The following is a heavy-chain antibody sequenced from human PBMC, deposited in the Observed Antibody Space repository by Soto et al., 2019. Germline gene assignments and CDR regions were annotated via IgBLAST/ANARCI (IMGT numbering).Heavy chain of an antibody. V-gene: IGHV3-33*01. CDR2: IWDDGSKK. CDR1: GFTVSSYG. Sequence: QVQLVESGGGVLQPGRSLRLACAASGFTVSSYGMHWVRQAPGKGLEWVAVIWDDGSKKYYADSVKGRFTISRDNSKNSLYLQMNSLRAEDTAVYYCARDGSGSGRGDAFDIWGQGTMVTVSS. D-gene: IGHD3-10*01. J-gene: IGHJ3*02. CDR3: ARDGSGSGRGDAFDI.